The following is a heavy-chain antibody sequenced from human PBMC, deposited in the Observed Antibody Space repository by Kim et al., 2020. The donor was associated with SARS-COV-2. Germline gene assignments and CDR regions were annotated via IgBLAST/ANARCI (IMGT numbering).Heavy chain of an antibody. D-gene: IGHD4-17*01. CDR2: ISSSGSST. V-gene: IGHV3-11*06. J-gene: IGHJ3*02. CDR1: GFIFRDSY. Sequence: GGSLRLSCAASGFIFRDSYMALIRQTPGQGLEWVAWISSSGSSTDYIDSVKGRFTVSRDNANSSLHLQLNSLRVGDSAIYYCARPGEGAFDIWGQGTLVTVSS. CDR3: ARPGEGAFDI.